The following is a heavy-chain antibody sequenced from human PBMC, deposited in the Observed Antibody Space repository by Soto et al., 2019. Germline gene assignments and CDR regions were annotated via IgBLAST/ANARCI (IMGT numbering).Heavy chain of an antibody. D-gene: IGHD3-10*01. CDR2: INAGNGNT. Sequence: GVSVKVSCKASGYTFIRYGISWVRQAPGQRLEWMGWINAGNGNTNYAQNFQGRVTITTDTPANTAYMELSSLRAEDTAVYYCARERYYYGSGDYWGQGTLVTVSS. V-gene: IGHV1-18*01. CDR1: GYTFIRYG. J-gene: IGHJ4*02. CDR3: ARERYYYGSGDY.